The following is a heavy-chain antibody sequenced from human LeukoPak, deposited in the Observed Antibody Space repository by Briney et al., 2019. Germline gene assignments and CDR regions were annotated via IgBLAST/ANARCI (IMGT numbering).Heavy chain of an antibody. CDR2: IYYSGST. V-gene: IGHV4-59*08. D-gene: IGHD2-15*01. CDR3: ARHSLAVRDCSGGSCYQAAFDI. CDR1: GGSISRYY. J-gene: IGHJ3*02. Sequence: PSETLSLTCTVSGGSISRYYWSWIRQPPGKGLEWIGYIYYSGSTNYNPSLKSRVTISVDTSKNQISLKLSSVTAADTAVYYCARHSLAVRDCSGGSCYQAAFDIWGQGTMVTVSS.